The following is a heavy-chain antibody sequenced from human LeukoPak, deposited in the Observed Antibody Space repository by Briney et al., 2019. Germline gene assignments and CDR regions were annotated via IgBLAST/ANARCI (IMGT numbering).Heavy chain of an antibody. CDR3: ARGYSSSSVLGYYYYYMDV. J-gene: IGHJ6*03. Sequence: GGSLRLSCAASGFTFSSYAMSWLRQTPQKGLEWVSGISVTGDITYYADSVKGRFTIARDNSRTTLYLQLNSLRADDTAVYYCARGYSSSSVLGYYYYYMDVWGKGTTVTVSS. V-gene: IGHV3-23*01. D-gene: IGHD6-6*01. CDR1: GFTFSSYA. CDR2: ISVTGDIT.